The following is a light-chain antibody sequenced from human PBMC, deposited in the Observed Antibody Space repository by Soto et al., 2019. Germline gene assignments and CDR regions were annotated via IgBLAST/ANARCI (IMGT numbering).Light chain of an antibody. CDR3: CSYAGSYTWV. J-gene: IGLJ3*02. CDR1: SSDVGDYNY. Sequence: QSALTQPRSVSGSPGQSVTSSCTGTSSDVGDYNYVSWYEQRPGKAPKVMIYDVSRRPSGVPDRFSGSKSGNTASLTISGLQAEDEADYYCCSYAGSYTWVFGGGTQLTVL. CDR2: DVS. V-gene: IGLV2-11*01.